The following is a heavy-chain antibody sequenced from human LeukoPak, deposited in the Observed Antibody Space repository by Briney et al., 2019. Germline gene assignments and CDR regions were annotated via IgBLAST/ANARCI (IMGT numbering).Heavy chain of an antibody. D-gene: IGHD3-10*01. CDR1: GFTFSSYD. CDR2: IGTAGDT. Sequence: GGSLRLSCAASGFTFSSYDMHWVRQATGKGLEWVSAIGTAGDTYYPGSVKGRFTISRENAKNSLYLQMNSLRAGDTAVYYCARAYLGYYGSGSYDNWGQGTLVTVSS. J-gene: IGHJ4*02. CDR3: ARAYLGYYGSGSYDN. V-gene: IGHV3-13*01.